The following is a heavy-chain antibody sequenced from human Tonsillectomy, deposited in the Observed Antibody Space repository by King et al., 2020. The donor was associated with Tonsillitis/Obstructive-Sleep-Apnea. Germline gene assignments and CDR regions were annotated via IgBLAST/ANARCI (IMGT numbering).Heavy chain of an antibody. CDR2: IYYSGST. CDR1: GGSISSYY. J-gene: IGHJ4*02. Sequence: QLQESGPGLVKPSETLSLTCTVSGGSISSYYWSWIRQPPGKGLEWIGYIYYSGSTNYNPSLKIRVTISVDKAKNQFSLKLSSVTAADTAVYYCARTDGGDFDYWGQGTLVTVSS. CDR3: ARTDGGDFDY. V-gene: IGHV4-59*01.